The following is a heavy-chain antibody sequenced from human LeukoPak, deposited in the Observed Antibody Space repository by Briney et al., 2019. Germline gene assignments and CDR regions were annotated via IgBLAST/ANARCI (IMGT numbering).Heavy chain of an antibody. V-gene: IGHV3-23*01. D-gene: IGHD4-17*01. CDR3: ATPPTVTRNY. Sequence: GGSLRLSCAASGFSFRNAWMSWVRQAPGKGLEWVSAISGSGGSTYYADSVKGRFTISRDNSKNTLYLQMNSLRAEDTAVYYCATPPTVTRNYWGQGTLVTVSS. CDR2: ISGSGGST. CDR1: GFSFRNAW. J-gene: IGHJ4*02.